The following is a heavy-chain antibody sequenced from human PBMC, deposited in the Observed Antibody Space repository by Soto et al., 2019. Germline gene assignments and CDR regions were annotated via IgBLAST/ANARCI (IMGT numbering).Heavy chain of an antibody. Sequence: PSETLSLTCTVSGGSVSSQYWSWIRQPAGKGLEWIGRIYNGGIPLIHPSLESRVALSLDTSKNQFSLTLSSVTAADTATYYCASQDYDKSVYSFEDWGRGTLVTVSS. CDR2: IYNGGIP. CDR1: GGSVSSQY. V-gene: IGHV4-4*07. CDR3: ASQDYDKSVYSFED. J-gene: IGHJ4*02. D-gene: IGHD3-22*01.